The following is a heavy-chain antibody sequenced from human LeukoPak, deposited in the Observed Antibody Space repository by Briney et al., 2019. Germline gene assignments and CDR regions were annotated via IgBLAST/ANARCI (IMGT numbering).Heavy chain of an antibody. J-gene: IGHJ6*02. D-gene: IGHD3-3*01. V-gene: IGHV4-59*08. CDR2: IYYSGST. CDR1: GGSISSYY. CDR3: ARGRPTEYYDFLGV. Sequence: SETLSLTCTVSGGSISSYYWSWIRQPLGKGLEWIGYIYYSGSTNYNPSLKSRVTISVDTSKNQFSLKLSSVTAADTAVYYCARGRPTEYYDFLGVWGQGTTVTVSS.